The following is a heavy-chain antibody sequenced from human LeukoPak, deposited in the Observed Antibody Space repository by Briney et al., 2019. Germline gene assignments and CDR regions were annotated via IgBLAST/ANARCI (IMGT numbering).Heavy chain of an antibody. Sequence: GGSLRLSCAASGFTFSDYSMNWVRQAPGKGLERISYVGISSGNTKYADSVKGRFTISGDSAKNSVFLQMNSLRVEDTAVYYCARDHRYAFDNWGQGTLVTVSS. D-gene: IGHD5-12*01. CDR1: GFTFSDYS. J-gene: IGHJ4*02. CDR3: ARDHRYAFDN. CDR2: VGISSGNT. V-gene: IGHV3-48*04.